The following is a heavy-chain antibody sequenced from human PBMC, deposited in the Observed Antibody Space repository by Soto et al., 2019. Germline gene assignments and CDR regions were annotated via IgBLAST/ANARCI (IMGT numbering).Heavy chain of an antibody. D-gene: IGHD6-6*01. V-gene: IGHV4-39*01. Sequence: PSETLSLTCTVSGGSISSSSYYWGWIRQPPGRGLEWSGSIYDSGSTYYNPSLKSRVTISGDTSKNQFSLKLSSVTAADTDVYYCARQSTEQLGVGWLDPWGQG. CDR1: GGSISSSSYY. CDR3: ARQSTEQLGVGWLDP. CDR2: IYDSGST. J-gene: IGHJ5*02.